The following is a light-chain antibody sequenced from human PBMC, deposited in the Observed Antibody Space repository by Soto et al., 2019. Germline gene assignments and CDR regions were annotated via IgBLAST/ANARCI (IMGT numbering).Light chain of an antibody. V-gene: IGLV1-40*01. J-gene: IGLJ2*01. CDR3: QSSDSRLSGFVV. Sequence: QSWLTQPASVSGAPGQRVTISCTGSSSNIGAGYDVHWYQQLPGTAPKLLIFGTTNRPSGVPDRFSGSKSGTSASLAITGLQAEDEADYYCQSSDSRLSGFVVFGGGTKLTVL. CDR1: SSNIGAGYD. CDR2: GTT.